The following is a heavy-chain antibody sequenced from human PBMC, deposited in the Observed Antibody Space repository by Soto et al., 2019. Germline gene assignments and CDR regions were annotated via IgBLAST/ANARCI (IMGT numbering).Heavy chain of an antibody. J-gene: IGHJ6*02. CDR2: INHSGST. CDR3: ARGEGYYYDSSGYYGDYGMDA. CDR1: GGSFSGYY. V-gene: IGHV4-34*01. Sequence: SETLSLTCAVYGGSFSGYYWSWIRQPPGKGLEWIGEINHSGSTNYNPSLKSRVTISVDTSKNQFSLKLSSVTAADTAVYYCARGEGYYYDSSGYYGDYGMDAWGQGTTVTVSS. D-gene: IGHD3-22*01.